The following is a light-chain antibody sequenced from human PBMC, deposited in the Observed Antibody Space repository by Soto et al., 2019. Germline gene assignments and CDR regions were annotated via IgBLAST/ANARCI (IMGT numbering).Light chain of an antibody. CDR2: AAS. CDR3: QQSYSTPHT. V-gene: IGKV1-39*01. Sequence: DIQMTQSPSSLSASVGDRVTITCRASQSISSYLNWYQQKPGKAPKLLIYAASSLQSGVPSRFSGSGSGTDFTLTISSLQHEHFATYYCQQSYSTPHTFGQGPKVDIK. J-gene: IGKJ2*01. CDR1: QSISSY.